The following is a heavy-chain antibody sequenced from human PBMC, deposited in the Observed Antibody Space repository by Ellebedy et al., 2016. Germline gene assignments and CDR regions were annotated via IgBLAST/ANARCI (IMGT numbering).Heavy chain of an antibody. D-gene: IGHD2-2*01. V-gene: IGHV3-21*01. J-gene: IGHJ3*01. CDR3: ATDKEDTDFCSTTSCSADAFDL. CDR2: ISSGGTHI. CDR1: GFTISISN. Sequence: GESLKISXAVSGFTISISNINWLRQAPGKGLEWVSSISSGGTHIYYAASVRNRFTISRDEARNSLYLHMDSLRVGDTAVYYCATDKEDTDFCSTTSCSADAFDLWGQGTMVTVSA.